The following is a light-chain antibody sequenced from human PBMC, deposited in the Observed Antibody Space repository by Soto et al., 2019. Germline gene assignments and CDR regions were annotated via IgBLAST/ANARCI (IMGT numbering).Light chain of an antibody. CDR1: SRDVGGYNY. CDR3: SSYISSSTFVV. V-gene: IGLV2-14*01. Sequence: QSVLTQPSSVSGSPGQSITISCTGTSRDVGGYNYVSWHQQHPGKAPKVIITEVSNRPSGVSNRFSGSKSGNTAYLTISGLQAEDEAEYYCSSYISSSTFVVFGGGTKLTVL. J-gene: IGLJ2*01. CDR2: EVS.